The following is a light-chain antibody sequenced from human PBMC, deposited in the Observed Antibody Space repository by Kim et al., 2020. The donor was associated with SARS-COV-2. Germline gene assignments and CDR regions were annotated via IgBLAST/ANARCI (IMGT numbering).Light chain of an antibody. Sequence: APGEGVTPPCRASQNSGSSYLAWYQQKPGQAPRLLIYATSTRATGIPDRFSGSGSETDFTLTISRLEPEDFAVYYCQQYGSAPWTFGPGTKVDIK. V-gene: IGKV3-20*01. CDR3: QQYGSAPWT. J-gene: IGKJ1*01. CDR1: QNSGSSY. CDR2: ATS.